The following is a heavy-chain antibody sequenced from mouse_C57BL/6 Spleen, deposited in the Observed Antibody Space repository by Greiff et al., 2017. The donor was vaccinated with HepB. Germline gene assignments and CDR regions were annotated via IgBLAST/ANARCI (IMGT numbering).Heavy chain of an antibody. D-gene: IGHD2-3*01. CDR2: ISYDGSN. J-gene: IGHJ4*01. CDR3: ARDGIYDGYSYAMDY. V-gene: IGHV3-6*01. Sequence: EVQLKESGPGLVKPSQSLSLTCSVTGYSITSGYYWNWIRQFPGNKLEWMGYISYDGSNNYNPSLKNRISITRDTSKNQFFLKLNSVTTEDTATYYCARDGIYDGYSYAMDYWGQGTSVTVSS. CDR1: GYSITSGYY.